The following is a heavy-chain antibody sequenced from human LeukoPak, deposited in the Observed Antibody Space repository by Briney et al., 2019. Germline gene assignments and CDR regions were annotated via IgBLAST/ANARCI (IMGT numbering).Heavy chain of an antibody. J-gene: IGHJ4*02. V-gene: IGHV3-7*01. CDR1: GFTFSTYW. CDR2: IKQDGGQI. D-gene: IGHD1-26*01. Sequence: GGSLRLSCTASGFTFSTYWMGWIRQAPGKGLEWVANIKQDGGQIYYVDSVKGRFTISRDNAKNSLFLQMNSLRAEDTAVYYCARDKLVGDSYFEYWGQGTLVTVSS. CDR3: ARDKLVGDSYFEY.